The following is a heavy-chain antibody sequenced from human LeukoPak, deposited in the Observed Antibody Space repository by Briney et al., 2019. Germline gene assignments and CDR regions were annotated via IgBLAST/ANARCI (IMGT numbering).Heavy chain of an antibody. D-gene: IGHD2-15*01. CDR2: IYYSGST. Sequence: SETLSLTCTVSGGSISSYYWSWIRQPPGKGLEWIGYIYYSGSTNYNPSLKSRVTISVDTSKNQFSLKLSSVTAADTAVYYCARRTGPPSTRRYCSGGSCRAFDIWGQGTMVTVSS. J-gene: IGHJ3*02. V-gene: IGHV4-59*12. CDR3: ARRTGPPSTRRYCSGGSCRAFDI. CDR1: GGSISSYY.